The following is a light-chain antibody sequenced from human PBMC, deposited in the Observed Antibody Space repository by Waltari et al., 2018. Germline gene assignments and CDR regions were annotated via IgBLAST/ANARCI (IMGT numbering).Light chain of an antibody. V-gene: IGLV6-57*03. Sequence: NFMLTQPHSVSESPGKTVTISCTRSSGSIASNYVQWYQQRPGSAPTTVIYEDNQRPSGVSDRFSGSIDSSSNSASLTISGLRTEDEADYYCQSYGSGVIFGGGTKLTVL. CDR2: EDN. J-gene: IGLJ2*01. CDR3: QSYGSGVI. CDR1: SGSIASNY.